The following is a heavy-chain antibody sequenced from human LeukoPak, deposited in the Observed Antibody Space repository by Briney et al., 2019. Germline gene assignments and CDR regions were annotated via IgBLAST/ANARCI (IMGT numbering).Heavy chain of an antibody. CDR1: GGSISSYY. Sequence: PSETLSPTCTVSGGSISSYYWSWIRQPPGKGLEWIGYIYYSGSTNYNPSLKSRVTISVDTSKNQFSLKLSSVTAADTAVYYCARATSYYDFWSGYSVPYNWFDPWGQGTLVTVSS. J-gene: IGHJ5*02. CDR2: IYYSGST. V-gene: IGHV4-59*01. D-gene: IGHD3-3*01. CDR3: ARATSYYDFWSGYSVPYNWFDP.